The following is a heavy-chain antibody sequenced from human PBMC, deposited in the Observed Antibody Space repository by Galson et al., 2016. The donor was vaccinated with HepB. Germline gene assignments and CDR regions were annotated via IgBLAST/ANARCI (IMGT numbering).Heavy chain of an antibody. J-gene: IGHJ5*02. Sequence: SVKVSCKASGGTFRSYVITWVRQAPGQGLEWMGGIIPVFGTGNYAQKFQGRVTITADESTSTAYMELSSLTSEDTAVYYCARGVAKGYCTSPSCTASWFGPWGQGTLVTGSS. CDR2: IIPVFGTG. V-gene: IGHV1-69*13. D-gene: IGHD2-2*01. CDR1: GGTFRSYV. CDR3: ARGVAKGYCTSPSCTASWFGP.